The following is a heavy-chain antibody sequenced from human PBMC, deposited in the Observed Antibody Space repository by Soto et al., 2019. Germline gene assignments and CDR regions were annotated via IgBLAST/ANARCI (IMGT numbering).Heavy chain of an antibody. CDR3: ARDIVRYDILTGYYSYNWFDP. J-gene: IGHJ5*02. CDR2: IYYSGST. D-gene: IGHD3-9*01. CDR1: GGSISSGGYY. V-gene: IGHV4-31*03. Sequence: SETLSLTCTVSGGSISSGGYYWSWIRQHPGKGLEWIGYIYYSGSTYYNPSLKSRVTISVDTSKNQFSLKLSSVTAADTAVYYCARDIVRYDILTGYYSYNWFDPWGQGTLVTVS.